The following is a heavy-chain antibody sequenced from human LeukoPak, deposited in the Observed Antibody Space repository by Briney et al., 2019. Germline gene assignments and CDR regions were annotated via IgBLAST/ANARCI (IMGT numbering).Heavy chain of an antibody. D-gene: IGHD3-22*01. J-gene: IGHJ4*02. CDR2: ISYDGSNK. CDR1: GFSFSTYA. CDR3: ARWAYFYDSSGYYFDL. V-gene: IGHV3-30*17. Sequence: PGGSLRLSCAASGFSFSTYAIHWVRQAPGKGLEWVAVISYDGSNKYYADSVKGRFTISRDNSKTTLYLQMTSLRAEDTAIYYCARWAYFYDSSGYYFDLWGQGTLVTVSS.